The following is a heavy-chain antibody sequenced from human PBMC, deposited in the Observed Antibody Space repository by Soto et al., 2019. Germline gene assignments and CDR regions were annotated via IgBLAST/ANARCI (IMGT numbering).Heavy chain of an antibody. CDR1: GYSFTSYW. D-gene: IGHD6-13*01. CDR3: ASRTPSSSWAGYYYYYGMDV. V-gene: IGHV5-10-1*01. J-gene: IGHJ6*02. CDR2: IDPSDSYT. Sequence: GESLKISCKGSGYSFTSYWISWVRQMPGKGLEWMGRIDPSDSYTNYSPSFQGHVTISADKSISTAYLQWSSLKASDTAMYYCASRTPSSSWAGYYYYYGMDVWGQGTKVTVSS.